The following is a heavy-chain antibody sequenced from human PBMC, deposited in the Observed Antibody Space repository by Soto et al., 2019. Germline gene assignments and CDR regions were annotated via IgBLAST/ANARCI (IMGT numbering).Heavy chain of an antibody. V-gene: IGHV3-23*01. CDR1: GFTFSSYA. CDR2: ISGSGGST. Sequence: EVQLLESGGGLVQPGGSLRLSCAASGFTFSSYAMSWVRQAPGKGLEWVSAISGSGGSTYYADSVKGRFTISRDNSKNTLYLQMNSMRAEDMAVYYCAKLSVQTYYYYGMDVWGQGTTVTLSS. CDR3: AKLSVQTYYYYGMDV. J-gene: IGHJ6*02.